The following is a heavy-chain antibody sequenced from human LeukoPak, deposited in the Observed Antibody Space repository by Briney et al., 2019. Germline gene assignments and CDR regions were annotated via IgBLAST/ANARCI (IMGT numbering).Heavy chain of an antibody. CDR2: IILIFGTA. V-gene: IGHV1-69*13. J-gene: IGHJ4*02. Sequence: ASVKVSCKASGGTFSSYAISWVRQAPGQGLEWMGGIILIFGTANYAQKFQGRVTITADESTSTAYMELSSLRSEDTAVYYCARDRGWLGYCSSTSCQYYFDYWGQGTLVTVSS. CDR1: GGTFSSYA. D-gene: IGHD2-2*01. CDR3: ARDRGWLGYCSSTSCQYYFDY.